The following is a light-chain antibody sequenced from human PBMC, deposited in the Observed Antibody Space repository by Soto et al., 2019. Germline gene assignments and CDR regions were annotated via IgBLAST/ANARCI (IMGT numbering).Light chain of an antibody. CDR2: DVS. Sequence: QSALTQPRSVSGSPGQSVTISCTGTSSDVGGYNYVSWYQQHPGKAPKLMIYDVSKRPSGVPDRFSGSKSGNTASLTISGLQAEDEADYYCCSYAGSYGVFGGGTKVTGL. J-gene: IGLJ2*01. V-gene: IGLV2-11*01. CDR3: CSYAGSYGV. CDR1: SSDVGGYNY.